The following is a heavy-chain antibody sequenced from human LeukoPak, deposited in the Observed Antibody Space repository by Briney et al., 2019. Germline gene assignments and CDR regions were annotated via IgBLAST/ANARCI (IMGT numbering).Heavy chain of an antibody. D-gene: IGHD3-3*01. CDR3: ARGWYYDFWSGYYIFDY. V-gene: IGHV1-8*01. CDR2: MNPNSGNT. CDR1: GYTFTSYD. Sequence: ASVKVSCKASGYTFTSYDINWVRQATGQGLEWMGWMNPNSGNTGYAQKFQGRVTMTRNTSISTAYMELSSLRSEDTAVYYCARGWYYDFWSGYYIFDYWGQGTLVTVSS. J-gene: IGHJ4*02.